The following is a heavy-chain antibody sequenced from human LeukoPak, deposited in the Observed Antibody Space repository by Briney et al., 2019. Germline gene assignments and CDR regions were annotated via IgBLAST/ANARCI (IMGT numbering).Heavy chain of an antibody. V-gene: IGHV4-59*12. Sequence: PSETLSLTCTVSGGSISTYYWNWIRQPPGKGLEWIGYIYHSGSTNYNPSLQSRVTISVDTSKNQFSLNLNSVTAADTAVYYCARSTAVVVAASTKRNWFDPWGQGTLVTVSS. CDR3: ARSTAVVVAASTKRNWFDP. CDR1: GGSISTYY. CDR2: IYHSGST. J-gene: IGHJ5*02. D-gene: IGHD2-15*01.